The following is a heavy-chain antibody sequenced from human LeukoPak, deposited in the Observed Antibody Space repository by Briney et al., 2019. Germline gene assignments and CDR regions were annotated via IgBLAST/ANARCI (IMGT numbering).Heavy chain of an antibody. CDR1: GGTFSSYA. J-gene: IGHJ4*02. V-gene: IGHV1-69*05. Sequence: SVKVSCKASGGTFSSYAISWVRQAPGQGLEWMGGIIPIFGTANYAQKFQGRVTITTDESTSTAYMELSSLRSEDTAEYYCALVATSPDRDYWGQGTLVTVSS. D-gene: IGHD5-12*01. CDR3: ALVATSPDRDY. CDR2: IIPIFGTA.